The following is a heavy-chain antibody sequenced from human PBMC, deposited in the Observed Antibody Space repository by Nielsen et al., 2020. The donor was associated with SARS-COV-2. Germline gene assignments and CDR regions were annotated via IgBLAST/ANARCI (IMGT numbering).Heavy chain of an antibody. J-gene: IGHJ4*02. CDR2: IRSSGENT. Sequence: GESLKISCAASGFTFSSHAMSWVRQAPGKGLEWVSGIRSSGENTYYADSVKGRFTISRDNSKNTLYLQMNSLRAEDTAVYYCAKDFAGNYPTYFDYWGQGTLVTVSS. CDR3: AKDFAGNYPTYFDY. CDR1: GFTFSSHA. V-gene: IGHV3-23*01. D-gene: IGHD3-10*01.